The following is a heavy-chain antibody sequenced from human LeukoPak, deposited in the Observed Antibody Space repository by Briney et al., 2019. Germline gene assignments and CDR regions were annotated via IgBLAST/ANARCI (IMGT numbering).Heavy chain of an antibody. V-gene: IGHV3-33*08. CDR3: AREGVWRQQLVDYYYGMDV. J-gene: IGHJ6*02. D-gene: IGHD6-13*01. CDR1: GFTITTYG. Sequence: GGSLRLSCAASGFTITTYGMHWVRQAPGRGLEWVAVIWYDGSNKYYADSVKGRFTISRDISKNTVFLQMNSPRAEDTAVYYCAREGVWRQQLVDYYYGMDVWGQGTTVTVSS. CDR2: IWYDGSNK.